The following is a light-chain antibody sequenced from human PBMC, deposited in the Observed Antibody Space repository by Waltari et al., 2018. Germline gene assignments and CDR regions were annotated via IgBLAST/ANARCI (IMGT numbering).Light chain of an antibody. CDR1: QSVLYSSKNKTY. V-gene: IGKV4-1*01. CDR2: WAS. Sequence: DIVMTQSPDSLAVSLGERATINCKSSQSVLYSSKNKTYLAWYQQKPGQPPKLLIYWASTRESGVPDRFSGSGSGTDFTLTISSLQAEDVAVYYCQQYYSTPYTFGQGTKLEIK. J-gene: IGKJ2*01. CDR3: QQYYSTPYT.